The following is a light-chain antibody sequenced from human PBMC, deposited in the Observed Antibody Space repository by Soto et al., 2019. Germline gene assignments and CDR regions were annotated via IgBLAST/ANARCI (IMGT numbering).Light chain of an antibody. CDR3: QYYGNSPPSVT. J-gene: IGKJ3*01. CDR1: QSISSDY. CDR2: GAS. Sequence: EVVLTQSPDTLSLSPGERATHTCRASQSISSDYLVWYQQKPGQAPRLLIYGASSRATGIPDRFSGSGSGTDFTLTINRLEHEDFAVYYCQYYGNSPPSVTFGPGTKVDIK. V-gene: IGKV3-20*01.